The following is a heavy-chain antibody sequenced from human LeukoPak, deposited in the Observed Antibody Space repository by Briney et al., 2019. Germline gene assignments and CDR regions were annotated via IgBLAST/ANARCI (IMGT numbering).Heavy chain of an antibody. CDR1: GFTFSRGA. V-gene: IGHV3-30*04. Sequence: GGSLRLSCAASGFTFSRGAMHWVRQAPGKGLEWVALMSHDGGNKYYADSVKGRFTISRDISKNTLYLQMNSLGPEDTAVFYCARWADGTAAFDYWGQGTTVTVSS. CDR3: ARWADGTAAFDY. D-gene: IGHD2-8*02. J-gene: IGHJ4*03. CDR2: MSHDGGNK.